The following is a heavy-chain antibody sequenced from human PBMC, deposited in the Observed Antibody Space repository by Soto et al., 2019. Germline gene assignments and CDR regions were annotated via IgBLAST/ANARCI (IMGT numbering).Heavy chain of an antibody. Sequence: GSLRLPFEAPGFTFSAASMTSVRQAPGKGLHWVRRRTRNSDGGTTEYSETVIWSLTISRDDSKHTLYLQMNSLKTEDTAVYYCTTELWRIAVVVGSTGYFNPWGQGTPVTVSS. CDR2: RTRNSDGGTT. D-gene: IGHD2-21*01. J-gene: IGHJ5*02. CDR3: TTELWRIAVVVGSTGYFNP. CDR1: GFTFSAAS. V-gene: IGHV3-15*01.